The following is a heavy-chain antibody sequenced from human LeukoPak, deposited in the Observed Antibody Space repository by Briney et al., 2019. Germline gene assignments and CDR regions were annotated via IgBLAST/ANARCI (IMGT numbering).Heavy chain of an antibody. Sequence: ASVKVSCEVSGYTLTELAMHWGRQAPGKGLEWMGGVDPEDGETIYAQKFQGRVTMTEDTSTETAYMELSSLRSEDTAVYYCATPGLEMATIDFAFDIWGQGTMVTVSS. CDR3: ATPGLEMATIDFAFDI. V-gene: IGHV1-24*01. J-gene: IGHJ3*02. CDR1: GYTLTELA. CDR2: VDPEDGET. D-gene: IGHD5-24*01.